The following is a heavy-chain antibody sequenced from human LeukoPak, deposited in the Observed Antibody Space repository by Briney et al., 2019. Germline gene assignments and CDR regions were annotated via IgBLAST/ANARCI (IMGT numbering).Heavy chain of an antibody. J-gene: IGHJ4*02. CDR2: INTYNGNT. Sequence: GASVKVSCKASGYSFSNFGLTWVRQAPGQGLEWMGWINTYNGNTKYAQKFQGRVTMTTDTSTAIGYMEVRSLRSDDTAVYYCARDNNGLYYFDYWGQGTLVTVSS. D-gene: IGHD3-16*01. CDR1: GYSFSNFG. V-gene: IGHV1-18*01. CDR3: ARDNNGLYYFDY.